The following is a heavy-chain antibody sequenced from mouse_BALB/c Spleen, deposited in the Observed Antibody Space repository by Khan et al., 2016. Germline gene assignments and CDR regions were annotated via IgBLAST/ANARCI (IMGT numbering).Heavy chain of an antibody. CDR3: AGVTTGDYFDY. Sequence: EVQLQESGPDLVKPSQSLSLTCTVTGYSIISGYSWHWIRQFPGNKLEWMAYIHYSGSTNYNPSLKSRISLTRDTSKNRFILKLNSVTTEDTATDYCAGVTTGDYFDYWGQGTTLTVSS. V-gene: IGHV3-1*02. CDR2: IHYSGST. D-gene: IGHD2-2*01. CDR1: GYSIISGYS. J-gene: IGHJ2*01.